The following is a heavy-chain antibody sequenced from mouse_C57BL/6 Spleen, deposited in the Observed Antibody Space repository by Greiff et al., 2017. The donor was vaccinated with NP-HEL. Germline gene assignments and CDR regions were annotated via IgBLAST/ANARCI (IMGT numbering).Heavy chain of an antibody. CDR3: ARRGYYYGSSPYFDY. CDR2: INPSTGGT. D-gene: IGHD1-1*01. CDR1: GYSFTGYC. J-gene: IGHJ2*01. V-gene: IGHV1-42*01. Sequence: EVKLQESGPELVKPGASVKISCKASGYSFTGYCMNWVKQSPEKSLEWIGEINPSTGGTTYNQKFKAKATLTVDKSSSTAYMQLKSLTSEDSAVYYCARRGYYYGSSPYFDYWGQGTTLTVSS.